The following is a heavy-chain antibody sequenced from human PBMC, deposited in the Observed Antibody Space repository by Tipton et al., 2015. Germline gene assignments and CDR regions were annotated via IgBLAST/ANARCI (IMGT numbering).Heavy chain of an antibody. CDR2: ISNSGFTI. D-gene: IGHD3-3*01. J-gene: IGHJ4*02. V-gene: IGHV3-11*01. Sequence: SLRLSCAASGFTFSDYYMTWIRQAPGKGLEWVSHISNSGFTIYYADSVKGRFTISRDNANHSLYLQMNSLRAEDTAIYYCARDQGRNYHYWSGYYTDATDYWGQGTLVTVSA. CDR3: ARDQGRNYHYWSGYYTDATDY. CDR1: GFTFSDYY.